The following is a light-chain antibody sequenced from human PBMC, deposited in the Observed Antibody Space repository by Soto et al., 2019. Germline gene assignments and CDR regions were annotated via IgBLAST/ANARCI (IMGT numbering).Light chain of an antibody. V-gene: IGLV2-23*01. Sequence: QSALTQPASVSGSPGQSITISWTGTSSDVGSYNLVSWYQQHPGKAPKLMIYEGSKRPSGVSNRFSGSKSGNTASLTISGLQAEDEADYYCCSYAGSSTSVFGGGTKLTVL. CDR1: SSDVGSYNL. J-gene: IGLJ2*01. CDR3: CSYAGSSTSV. CDR2: EGS.